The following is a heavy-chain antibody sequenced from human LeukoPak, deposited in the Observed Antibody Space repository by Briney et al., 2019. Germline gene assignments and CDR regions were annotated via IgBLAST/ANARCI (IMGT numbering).Heavy chain of an antibody. CDR1: GFTVSSSY. J-gene: IGHJ6*04. CDR3: AKDPLPSYYDILTGYPSPGYYYGMDV. V-gene: IGHV3-53*05. Sequence: GGSLRLSCAASGFTVSSSYMTWVRQAPGKGLEWVSVIYGGSSTYYADSVKGRFTISRDNSKNTLYLQMNSLRAEDTAVYYCAKDPLPSYYDILTGYPSPGYYYGMDVWGKGTTVTVSS. D-gene: IGHD3-9*01. CDR2: IYGGSST.